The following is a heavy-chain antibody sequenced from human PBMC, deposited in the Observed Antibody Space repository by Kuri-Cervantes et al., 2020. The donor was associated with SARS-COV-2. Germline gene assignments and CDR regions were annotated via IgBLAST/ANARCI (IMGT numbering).Heavy chain of an antibody. J-gene: IGHJ6*03. CDR1: GYTFTRYY. CDR2: INPNSGGT. Sequence: ASVKVSCQASGYTFTRYYMHWVRQAPGQGLEWMGWINPNSGGTKYAQKFQGRVTMTRDTSISTAYMELSRLRSDDTAVYYCASRRPDCTNGVCTSQGFYYYYMDVWGKGTTVTVSS. CDR3: ASRRPDCTNGVCTSQGFYYYYMDV. V-gene: IGHV1-2*02. D-gene: IGHD2-8*01.